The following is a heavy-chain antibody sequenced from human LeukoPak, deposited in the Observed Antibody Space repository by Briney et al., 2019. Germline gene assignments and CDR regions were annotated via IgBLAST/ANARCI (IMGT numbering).Heavy chain of an antibody. Sequence: GASVKVSCKASGGTFSSYAISWVRQAPGQGLEWMGRIIPILGIANYAQKFQGRVTITADKSTSTAYMELSSLRSEDTAVYYCARPCQSRDFWSGYYTRFDYWGQGTLVTVSS. CDR3: ARPCQSRDFWSGYYTRFDY. CDR1: GGTFSSYA. D-gene: IGHD3-3*01. CDR2: IIPILGIA. V-gene: IGHV1-69*04. J-gene: IGHJ4*02.